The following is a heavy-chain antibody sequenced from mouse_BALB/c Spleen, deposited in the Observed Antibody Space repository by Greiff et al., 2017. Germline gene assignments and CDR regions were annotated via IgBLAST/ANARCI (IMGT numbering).Heavy chain of an antibody. CDR2: IWSGGST. D-gene: IGHD1-1*01. CDR1: GFSLTSYG. Sequence: QVQLKESGPGLVQPSQSLSITCTVSGFSLTSYGVHWVRQSPGQGLEWLGVIWSGGSTDYNAAFISRLSISKDNSKSQVFFKMNSLQANDTAIYYCARNYEYYGSSGAMDYWGQGTSGTVSS. V-gene: IGHV2-2*02. CDR3: ARNYEYYGSSGAMDY. J-gene: IGHJ4*01.